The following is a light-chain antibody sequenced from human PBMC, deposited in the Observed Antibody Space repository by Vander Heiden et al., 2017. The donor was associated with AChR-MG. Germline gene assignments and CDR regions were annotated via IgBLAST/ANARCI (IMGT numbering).Light chain of an antibody. CDR2: AAS. V-gene: IGKV3-15*01. CDR1: QDVGDS. J-gene: IGKJ2*01. CDR3: QQHGNWPPYT. Sequence: EVVMTQSPATLSVSPGASATLSCRASQDVGDSVAWYQQKLGQSPRLLIFAASTRATGFPARFTGSGYGTEFTLTISGLHSEDFALYYCQQHGNWPPYTFGQGTKLEIK.